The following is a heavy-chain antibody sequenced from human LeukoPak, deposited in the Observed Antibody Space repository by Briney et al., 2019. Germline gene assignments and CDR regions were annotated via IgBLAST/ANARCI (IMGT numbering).Heavy chain of an antibody. CDR1: GGSISSSSYY. J-gene: IGHJ4*02. CDR2: IYYSGST. Sequence: PSETLSLTCTVSGGSISSSSYYWGWIRQPPGTGLEWIGSIYYSGSTYYNPSLKSRVIISADTSKNQFSLKLSSVTAADTAVYYCARQIVATTRIIDYWGQETLVTVSS. CDR3: ARQIVATTRIIDY. V-gene: IGHV4-39*01. D-gene: IGHD5-12*01.